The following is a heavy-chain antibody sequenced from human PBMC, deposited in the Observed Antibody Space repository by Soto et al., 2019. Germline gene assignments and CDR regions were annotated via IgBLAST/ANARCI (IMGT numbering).Heavy chain of an antibody. J-gene: IGHJ6*02. CDR1: GYTFTSYD. CDR2: MNPNSGNT. V-gene: IGHV1-8*01. D-gene: IGHD2-2*01. Sequence: ASVKVSCKASGYTFTSYDINWVRQATGQGLEWMGWMNPNSGNTGYAQKFQGRVTMTRNTSISTAYMELSSLRSEDTAVYYCARPYCSSTSCYGYYYYYGMDVWGQGTTVTVSS. CDR3: ARPYCSSTSCYGYYYYYGMDV.